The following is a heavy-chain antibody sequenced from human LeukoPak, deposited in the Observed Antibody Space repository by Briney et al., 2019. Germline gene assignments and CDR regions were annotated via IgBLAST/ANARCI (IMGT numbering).Heavy chain of an antibody. CDR3: AIGGYCSGGSCYPGGVVDY. CDR2: IYYSGST. D-gene: IGHD2-15*01. CDR1: GGSISSYY. Sequence: PSETLSLTCTVSGGSISSYYWSWIRQPPGKGLEWIGYIYYSGSTNYNPSLRSRVTISVDTSKNQFSLKLSSVTAADTAVYYCAIGGYCSGGSCYPGGVVDYWGQGTLVTVSS. V-gene: IGHV4-59*08. J-gene: IGHJ4*02.